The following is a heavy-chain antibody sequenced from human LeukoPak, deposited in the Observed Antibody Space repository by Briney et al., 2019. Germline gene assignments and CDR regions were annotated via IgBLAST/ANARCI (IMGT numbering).Heavy chain of an antibody. D-gene: IGHD5-18*01. V-gene: IGHV4-34*01. Sequence: ETLSLTCAVYGGSFSGYYWSWIRQPPGKGLEWIGEINHSGSTNYNPSLKSRVTISVDTSKNQFSLKLSSVTAADTAVYYCARDDVDTPTFDYLGQGTLVTVSS. CDR1: GGSFSGYY. J-gene: IGHJ4*02. CDR3: ARDDVDTPTFDY. CDR2: INHSGST.